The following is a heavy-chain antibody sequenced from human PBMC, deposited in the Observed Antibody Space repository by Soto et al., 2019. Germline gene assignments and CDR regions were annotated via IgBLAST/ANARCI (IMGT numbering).Heavy chain of an antibody. J-gene: IGHJ5*02. CDR1: GGTFSSYA. D-gene: IGHD3-3*01. CDR2: IIPIFGTA. V-gene: IGHV1-69*13. CDR3: SRDRGSIRFLEWLSNWFDP. Sequence: ASVEVSCKASGGTFSSYAISWVRQAPGQGLEWMGGIIPIFGTANYAQKFQGRVTITADESTSTAYMELSSLRSEDTAVYYYSRDRGSIRFLEWLSNWFDPWGQGTLVTVSS.